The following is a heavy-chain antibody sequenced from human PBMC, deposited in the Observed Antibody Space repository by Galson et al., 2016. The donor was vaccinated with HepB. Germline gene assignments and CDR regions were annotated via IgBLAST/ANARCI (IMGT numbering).Heavy chain of an antibody. D-gene: IGHD6-6*01. CDR3: ARDGRQDRGSIFDY. CDR2: IRHKANSYST. V-gene: IGHV3-72*01. CDR1: GFIFSDYY. J-gene: IGHJ4*02. Sequence: SLRLSCAASGFIFSDYYIIWFRQAPGTGLEWVGRIRHKANSYSTEYAASVKDRFTISRDDSKNSVYLQMNSLRADDTAVYYCARDGRQDRGSIFDYWGQGTLVTVSS.